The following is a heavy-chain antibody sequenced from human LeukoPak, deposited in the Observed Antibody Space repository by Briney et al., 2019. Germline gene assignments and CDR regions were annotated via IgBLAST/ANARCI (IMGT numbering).Heavy chain of an antibody. CDR2: IYTSGST. Sequence: SETLSLTCTVSGGSISSYYWSWIRQPAGKGLEWIGRIYTSGSTNYNPSLKSRVTMSVDTSKNQFSLKLNSVTAADTAVYYCARGEMPTVGTWTFDIWGHGTMVTVS. D-gene: IGHD5-24*01. CDR1: GGSISSYY. J-gene: IGHJ3*02. CDR3: ARGEMPTVGTWTFDI. V-gene: IGHV4-4*07.